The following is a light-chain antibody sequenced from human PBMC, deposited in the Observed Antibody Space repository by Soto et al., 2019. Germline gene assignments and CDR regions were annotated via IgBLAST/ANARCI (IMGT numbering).Light chain of an antibody. V-gene: IGKV1-39*01. CDR3: QQSYSTPPA. CDR2: AAS. J-gene: IGKJ4*01. Sequence: DIQMTQSPSSLSASVGDRVTITCRASQSISSYLNWYQQKPGEAPNLLIYAASSLQSGVPSRFSGSGSGTDFTLTISSLQPEDFATYYCQQSYSTPPAFGGGTKVEIK. CDR1: QSISSY.